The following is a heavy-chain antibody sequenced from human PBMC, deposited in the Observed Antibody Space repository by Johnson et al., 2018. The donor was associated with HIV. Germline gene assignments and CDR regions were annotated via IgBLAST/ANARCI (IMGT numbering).Heavy chain of an antibody. CDR1: GFNFSNYS. J-gene: IGHJ3*01. D-gene: IGHD3-3*01. V-gene: IGHV3-30*04. Sequence: VQLVESGGGVVQPGRSLRLSCAAPGFNFSNYSMHWVRQAPGKGLEWVAVISYDGSKNYNADSVKGRFTISRDNSKNTLYLQMNSLRLEDTDVYYCVRGRGQPVLEWLLVGGGCERWGQGTMVTVSS. CDR2: ISYDGSKN. CDR3: VRGRGQPVLEWLLVGGGCER.